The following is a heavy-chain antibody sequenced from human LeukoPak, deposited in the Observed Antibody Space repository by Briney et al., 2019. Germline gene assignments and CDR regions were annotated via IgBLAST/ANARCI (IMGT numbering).Heavy chain of an antibody. J-gene: IGHJ3*01. D-gene: IGHD1-20*01. Sequence: SETLPLTCTVSGDSISNYYWNWIRQPAGKGLEWIGRSSVSGSTNYNPSLKSRVTMSVDTSKKQFSLKLSSVTAADTAVYFCARDSGITATTAFAFDVWGQGTEVTVSS. CDR3: ARDSGITATTAFAFDV. V-gene: IGHV4-4*07. CDR1: GDSISNYY. CDR2: SSVSGST.